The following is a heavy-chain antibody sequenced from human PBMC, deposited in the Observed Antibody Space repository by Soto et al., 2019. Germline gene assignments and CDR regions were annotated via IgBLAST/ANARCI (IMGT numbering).Heavy chain of an antibody. V-gene: IGHV3-30*18. CDR1: GFTFSSYG. Sequence: GSLRLSCAASGFTFSSYGMHWVRQAPGKGLEWVAVISYDGSNKYYADSVKGRFTISRDNSKNTLYLQMNSLRAEDTAVYYCAKAYLTGYPHYDYYYYMDVWGKGTTVTVSS. D-gene: IGHD3-9*01. CDR2: ISYDGSNK. CDR3: AKAYLTGYPHYDYYYYMDV. J-gene: IGHJ6*03.